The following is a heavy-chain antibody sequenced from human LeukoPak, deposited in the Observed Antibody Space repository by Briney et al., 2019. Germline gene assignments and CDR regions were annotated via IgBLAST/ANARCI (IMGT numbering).Heavy chain of an antibody. CDR3: ARSSVVAATYYYYYMDV. CDR1: GYTFTGYY. Sequence: GASVKVSCKASGYTFTGYYMHWVRQAPGQGLEWMGWINPNSGGTNYAQKFQGRVTMTRDTSISTAYMELSRLRSDDTAVYYCARSSVVAATYYYYYMDVWGKGTTVTISS. CDR2: INPNSGGT. V-gene: IGHV1-2*02. D-gene: IGHD2-15*01. J-gene: IGHJ6*03.